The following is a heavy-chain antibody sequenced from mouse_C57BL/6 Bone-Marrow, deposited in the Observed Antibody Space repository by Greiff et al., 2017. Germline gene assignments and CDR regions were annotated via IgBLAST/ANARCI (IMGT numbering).Heavy chain of an antibody. Sequence: EVKLVESGGGLVKPGGSLKLSCAASGFTFSSYAMSWVRQTPEKRLEWVATISDGGSYTYYPDNVKGRFTISRDNAKNNLYLQMRHLKSEDTAMYYCARGRDYWGQGTTLTVSS. V-gene: IGHV5-4*03. CDR3: ARGRDY. J-gene: IGHJ2*01. CDR1: GFTFSSYA. CDR2: ISDGGSYT.